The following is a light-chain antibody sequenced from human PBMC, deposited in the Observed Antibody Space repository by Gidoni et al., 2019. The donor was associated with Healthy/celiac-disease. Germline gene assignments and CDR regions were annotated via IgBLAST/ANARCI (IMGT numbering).Light chain of an antibody. V-gene: IGKV1-39*01. CDR3: QQGYSTXVT. CDR2: AAS. Sequence: DIQMTQSPSSLSASVGDRVTITYRARQSISSYLNLYQQKPGKATKLLLYAASSLQSGVPSRFSGSGSGTDFTLTISSLQPEDFATYYCQQGYSTXVTFXXXTKVEIK. J-gene: IGKJ1*01. CDR1: QSISSY.